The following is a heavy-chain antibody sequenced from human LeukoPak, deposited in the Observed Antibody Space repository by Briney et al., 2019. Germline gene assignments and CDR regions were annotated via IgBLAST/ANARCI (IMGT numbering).Heavy chain of an antibody. CDR2: INHSGST. Sequence: PSETLSLTCAVYGGSFSGYHWSWIRQPPGKGLEWIGEINHSGSTNYNPSLKSRVTISVDTSKNQFSLKLSSVTAADTAVYYCASSSSTADYWGQGTLVTVSS. J-gene: IGHJ4*02. CDR1: GGSFSGYH. CDR3: ASSSSTADY. V-gene: IGHV4-34*01. D-gene: IGHD6-19*01.